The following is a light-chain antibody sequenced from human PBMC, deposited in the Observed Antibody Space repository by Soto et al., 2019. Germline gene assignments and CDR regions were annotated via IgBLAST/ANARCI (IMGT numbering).Light chain of an antibody. CDR1: QTILYTSINKNS. J-gene: IGKJ2*01. CDR2: WAS. CDR3: QQYYSSPYT. Sequence: DIVMTQSPDSLAVSLGERATINCRSSQTILYTSINKNSLAWYQQKPGQPPTLLIYWASTRESGVPDRFSGSGSGTDFTLTIGSLQAEDVAVYYCQQYYSSPYTFGQGTKLGIK. V-gene: IGKV4-1*01.